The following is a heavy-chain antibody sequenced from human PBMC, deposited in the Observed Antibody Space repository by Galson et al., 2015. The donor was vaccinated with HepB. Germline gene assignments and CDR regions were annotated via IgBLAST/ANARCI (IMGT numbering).Heavy chain of an antibody. CDR1: GFTFSSYG. D-gene: IGHD1-26*01. J-gene: IGHJ4*02. CDR3: ANGRNSIVGGTPEYDY. Sequence: SLRLSCAASGFTFSSYGMHWVRQAPGKGLEWVAVISYDGSKKYYADSVKGRFTISRDNSKNTLYLQMNSLRPEDTAVYYCANGRNSIVGGTPEYDYWGQGTLVTVSS. CDR2: ISYDGSKK. V-gene: IGHV3-30*18.